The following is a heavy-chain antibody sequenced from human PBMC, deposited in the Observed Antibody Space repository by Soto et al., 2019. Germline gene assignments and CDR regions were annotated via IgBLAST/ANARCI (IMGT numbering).Heavy chain of an antibody. J-gene: IGHJ4*02. CDR1: GYTFTTYG. CDR2: ISAHNGNT. Sequence: QVHLVQSGAEVKKPGASVKVSCKGSGYTFTTYGITWVRQAPGQGLEWMGWISAHNGNTNYAQKLQGRVTVTRDTSPSTAYMELRSRRSDDTAVYDCARGRYGDYGGQGALVTVSS. CDR3: ARGRYGDY. V-gene: IGHV1-18*01. D-gene: IGHD1-1*01.